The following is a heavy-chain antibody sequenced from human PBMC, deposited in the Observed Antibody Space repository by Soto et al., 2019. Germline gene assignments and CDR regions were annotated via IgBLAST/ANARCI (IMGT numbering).Heavy chain of an antibody. Sequence: SETLSLTCTVSGGSISSSSYYWGWIRQPPGKGLEWIGSIYYSGSTYYDPSLKSRVTISVDTSKNQFSLKLSSVTAADTAVYYCATVCSGGSCYSGVDAFDIWGQGTMVT. J-gene: IGHJ3*02. D-gene: IGHD2-15*01. CDR2: IYYSGST. V-gene: IGHV4-39*01. CDR3: ATVCSGGSCYSGVDAFDI. CDR1: GGSISSSSYY.